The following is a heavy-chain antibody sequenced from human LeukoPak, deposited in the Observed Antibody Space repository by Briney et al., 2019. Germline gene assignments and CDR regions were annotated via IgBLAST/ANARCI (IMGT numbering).Heavy chain of an antibody. V-gene: IGHV4-4*02. CDR1: GGSISSSNW. Sequence: PSETLSLTCAVSGGSISSSNWWSWVRQPPGKGLEWIGEIYHSGSTNYNPPLKSRVTISVDTSENQFSLKLSSVTAADTAVYYCARVNYGSATKEDYWGQGTLVTVSS. CDR2: IYHSGST. J-gene: IGHJ4*02. D-gene: IGHD3-10*01. CDR3: ARVNYGSATKEDY.